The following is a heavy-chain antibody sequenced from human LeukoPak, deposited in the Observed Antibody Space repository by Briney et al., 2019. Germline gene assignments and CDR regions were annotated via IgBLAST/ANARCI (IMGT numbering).Heavy chain of an antibody. V-gene: IGHV3-74*01. Sequence: GRSLRLSCAASGFTFSSYWMHWVRQAPGKGLVWVSRINTDGSSTSYADSVKGRFTISRDNAKNTLYLQMNSLRAEDTAVYYCAREWELLRALDYWGQGTLVTVSP. D-gene: IGHD1-26*01. J-gene: IGHJ4*02. CDR1: GFTFSSYW. CDR2: INTDGSST. CDR3: AREWELLRALDY.